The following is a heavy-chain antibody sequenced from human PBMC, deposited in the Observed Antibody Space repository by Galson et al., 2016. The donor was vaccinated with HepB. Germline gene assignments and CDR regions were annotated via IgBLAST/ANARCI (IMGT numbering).Heavy chain of an antibody. CDR3: ACRGGYDAFDI. Sequence: SVKVSCKASSDTLSNYGFSWVRQAPGQGLEWMGGVNTYTGDADYPQRFQGRVTMTTDTSTKTAYMELRSLRSDDTAVYYCACRGGYDAFDIWGQGTMITVSS. CDR2: VNTYTGDA. D-gene: IGHD5-12*01. V-gene: IGHV1-18*01. CDR1: SDTLSNYG. J-gene: IGHJ3*02.